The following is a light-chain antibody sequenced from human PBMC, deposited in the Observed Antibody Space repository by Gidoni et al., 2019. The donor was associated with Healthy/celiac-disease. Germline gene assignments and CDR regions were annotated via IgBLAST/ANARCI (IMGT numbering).Light chain of an antibody. CDR2: DVS. CDR1: SSDVGGYNY. V-gene: IGLV2-11*02. J-gene: IGLJ2*01. Sequence: QSALTPPRPVSGAPGQSVTISCTGTSSDVGGYNYVSWYQQHPGKAPKLMLYDVSKRPSGVPDRFSGSKSGNTASLTISGLQAEDEADYYCCSYAGSYTFVFGGGTKLTVL. CDR3: CSYAGSYTFV.